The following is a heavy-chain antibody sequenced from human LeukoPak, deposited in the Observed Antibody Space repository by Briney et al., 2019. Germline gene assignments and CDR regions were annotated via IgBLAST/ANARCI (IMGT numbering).Heavy chain of an antibody. CDR1: GFTFSTFP. J-gene: IGHJ6*03. V-gene: IGHV3-30*04. CDR2: ISHDGRDT. Sequence: GGSLRLSCEASGFTFSTFPMHWVRQTPDKRLEWVAVISHDGRDTYYADSVKGRFPISRDNSKNTLYLQMNSLSPEDTAVVYCARVGRVSIYPSYMDVWGKGTTVTVSS. CDR3: ARVGRVSIYPSYMDV. D-gene: IGHD6-6*01.